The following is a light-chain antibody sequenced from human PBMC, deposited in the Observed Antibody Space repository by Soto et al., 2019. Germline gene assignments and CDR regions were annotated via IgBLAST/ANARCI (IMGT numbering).Light chain of an antibody. V-gene: IGLV2-23*02. CDR2: EVT. CDR3: CSYAGSSSSI. CDR1: SSDVGTYNL. Sequence: QSVLTQPASVSGSPGQSITISCSGTSSDVGTYNLVSWYQQYPGKAPRLMIYEVTKRPSGVSNRFSGSKSGNTASLTISGLQPEDEADYYCCSYAGSSSSIFGTGTTVTVL. J-gene: IGLJ1*01.